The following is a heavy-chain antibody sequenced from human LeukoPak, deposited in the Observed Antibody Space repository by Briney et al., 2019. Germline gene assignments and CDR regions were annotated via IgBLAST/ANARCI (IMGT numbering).Heavy chain of an antibody. D-gene: IGHD6-13*01. J-gene: IGHJ4*02. CDR3: ARGRRIAAAGTFPY. V-gene: IGHV1-18*01. CDR1: GYTFRSYG. Sequence: ASVKVSCKASGYTFRSYGITWVRQAPGQGLEWMGWISAYNGNTNYAQKLQGRVTMTTDTSTSTAYMELRSLRSDDTAVYYCARGRRIAAAGTFPYWGQGTLVTVSS. CDR2: ISAYNGNT.